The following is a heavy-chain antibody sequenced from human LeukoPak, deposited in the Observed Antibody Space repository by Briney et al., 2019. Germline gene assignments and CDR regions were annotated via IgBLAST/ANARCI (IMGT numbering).Heavy chain of an antibody. CDR1: GFTFSNYA. D-gene: IGHD6-13*01. CDR2: MSYDGSNK. J-gene: IGHJ6*03. Sequence: PGGSLRLSCAASGFTFSNYAMHWVRQAPGKGLEWVAVMSYDGSNKYYADSVKGRFTISRDISKNTLYLQMNSLRAEDTAVHYCATAARDYYYYMDVWGKGTTVTASS. V-gene: IGHV3-30*01. CDR3: ATAARDYYYYMDV.